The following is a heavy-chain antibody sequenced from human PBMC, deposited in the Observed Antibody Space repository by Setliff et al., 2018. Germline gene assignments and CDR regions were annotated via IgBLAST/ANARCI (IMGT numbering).Heavy chain of an antibody. Sequence: ASVKDSCKASGYTLSNSILSWVRQAPGQGLEWVGWISVYNGKTYFAQKCQERINSTTDTSTKTGYLELRGLISDDTAVYYCLRLVRYCTKIACQATSGDEVWGLGTLVTVSS. CDR1: GYTLSNSI. V-gene: IGHV1-18*01. CDR2: ISVYNGKT. J-gene: IGHJ4*02. CDR3: LRLVRYCTKIACQATSGDEV. D-gene: IGHD2-8*01.